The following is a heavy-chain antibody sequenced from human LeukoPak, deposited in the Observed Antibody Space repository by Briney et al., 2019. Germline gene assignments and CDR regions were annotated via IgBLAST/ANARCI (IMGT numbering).Heavy chain of an antibody. Sequence: PSETLSLTCSVSSWILHSAGKGLEWLGRFYFSGSSDYNPSLKSRVSMSIDTSQNHFYLRLTSVTAADTGVYFCAREVNEKHDAFDMWGQGTMVAVSS. D-gene: IGHD2-8*01. CDR1: S. V-gene: IGHV4-4*07. J-gene: IGHJ3*02. CDR2: FYFSGSS. CDR3: AREVNEKHDAFDM.